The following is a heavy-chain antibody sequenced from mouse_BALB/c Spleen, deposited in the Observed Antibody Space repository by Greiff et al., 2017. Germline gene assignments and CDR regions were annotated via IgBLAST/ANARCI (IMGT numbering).Heavy chain of an antibody. CDR2: ISDGGSYT. V-gene: IGHV5-4*02. J-gene: IGHJ4*01. Sequence: VQLVESGGGLVKPGGSLKLSCAASGFTFSDYYMYWVRQTPEKRLEWVATISDGGSYTYYPDSVKGRFTISRDNAKNNLYLQMSSLKSEDTAMYYCARDQDGYDGYYAMDYWGQGTSVTVSS. CDR3: ARDQDGYDGYYAMDY. D-gene: IGHD2-2*01. CDR1: GFTFSDYY.